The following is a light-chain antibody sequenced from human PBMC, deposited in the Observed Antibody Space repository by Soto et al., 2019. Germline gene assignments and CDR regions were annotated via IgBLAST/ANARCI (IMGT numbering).Light chain of an antibody. J-gene: IGKJ5*01. CDR3: QLRGT. Sequence: DIQMTQSPSSLSASVGDRVTITCQASQDISNYLNWYQQKPGKAPKLLIYDASNLETGVPSRFSGSGSGTDFTFTISSLQPEDIATYYCQLRGTFGQGTRLEIK. CDR1: QDISNY. CDR2: DAS. V-gene: IGKV1-33*01.